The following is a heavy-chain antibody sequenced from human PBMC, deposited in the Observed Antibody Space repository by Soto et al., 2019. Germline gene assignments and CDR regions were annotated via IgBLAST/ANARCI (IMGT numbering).Heavy chain of an antibody. CDR1: GYTFTGYY. CDR2: INPNSGGT. J-gene: IGHJ6*02. CDR3: ARDGEYSSGWVNYYPYGMDV. Sequence: ASVKVSCKASGYTFTGYYMHWVRQAPGQGLEWMGWINPNSGGTNYAQKFQGWVTMTRDTSISTAYMELSRLRSDDTAVYYCARDGEYSSGWVNYYPYGMDVRGQGTTVTVSS. D-gene: IGHD6-19*01. V-gene: IGHV1-2*04.